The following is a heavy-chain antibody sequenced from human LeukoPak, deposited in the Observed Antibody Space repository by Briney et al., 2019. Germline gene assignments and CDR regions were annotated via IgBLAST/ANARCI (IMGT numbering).Heavy chain of an antibody. CDR3: AKDPGIGAFDI. CDR1: GFTFSSYA. Sequence: PGGSLRLSCAASGFTFSSYAMHWVRQAPGKGLEWVAVISYDGSNKYYADSVKGRFTISRDNSKNTLYLQMNSLRAEDTAVYYCAKDPGIGAFDIWGQGTMVTVSS. D-gene: IGHD1-26*01. CDR2: ISYDGSNK. V-gene: IGHV3-30-3*01. J-gene: IGHJ3*02.